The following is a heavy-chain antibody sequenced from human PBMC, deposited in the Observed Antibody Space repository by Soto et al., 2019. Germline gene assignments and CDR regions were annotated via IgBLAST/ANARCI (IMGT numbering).Heavy chain of an antibody. CDR1: GFTFNNYA. CDR3: AKGRGGSGSLTPRIDC. J-gene: IGHJ4*02. Sequence: EVQLLESGGGLVQPGGPLRVSCAASGFTFNNYAMTWVRQAPGKGLEWVSAISGGGDTTSYADSVKGRFTVSRDGSKNTLYLQMSSLRAEYTALYYCAKGRGGSGSLTPRIDCWGQGTLVSVSS. CDR2: ISGGGDTT. V-gene: IGHV3-23*01. D-gene: IGHD3-10*01.